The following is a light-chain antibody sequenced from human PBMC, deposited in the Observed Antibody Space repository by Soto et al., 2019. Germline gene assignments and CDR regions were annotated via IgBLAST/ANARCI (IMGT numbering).Light chain of an antibody. CDR1: QSVFNH. V-gene: IGKV1-39*01. J-gene: IGKJ4*01. Sequence: DVQMTQSPSSLSASVGDSVTITCRASQSVFNHLSWFQQRPGKGPKLLIYDASSLHAGVPSKFSGSGYGPDFTLTTLTVQPEDSAIYDCPQSSSPPLTFGGGTRVQLK. CDR2: DAS. CDR3: PQSSSPPLT.